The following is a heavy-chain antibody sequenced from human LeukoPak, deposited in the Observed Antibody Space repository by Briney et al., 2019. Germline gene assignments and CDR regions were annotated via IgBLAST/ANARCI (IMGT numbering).Heavy chain of an antibody. CDR1: GFTFSSYE. CDR3: ARDRYYIFDY. Sequence: GGSLRLSCAASGFTFSSYEMNWVRQAPGKGLEWVSYISSSGSTIYYADSVKGRFTISRDNAKNSLYLQMNSLRAEDTAVYFCARDRYYIFDYWGQGAPVTVSS. CDR2: ISSSGSTI. J-gene: IGHJ4*02. D-gene: IGHD3-10*01. V-gene: IGHV3-48*03.